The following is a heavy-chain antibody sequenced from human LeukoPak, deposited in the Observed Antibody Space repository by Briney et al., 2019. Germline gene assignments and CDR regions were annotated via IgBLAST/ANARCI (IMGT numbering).Heavy chain of an antibody. Sequence: SVRVSCTASGGTFSSYAISWVRQAPGQGLEWMGGIIPIFGTANYAQKFQGRVTITADESTSTAYMELSSLRSEDTAMYYCARGRFGEDYYYYGMDVWGQGTTVTVSS. CDR1: GGTFSSYA. J-gene: IGHJ6*02. D-gene: IGHD3-10*01. V-gene: IGHV1-69*13. CDR2: IIPIFGTA. CDR3: ARGRFGEDYYYYGMDV.